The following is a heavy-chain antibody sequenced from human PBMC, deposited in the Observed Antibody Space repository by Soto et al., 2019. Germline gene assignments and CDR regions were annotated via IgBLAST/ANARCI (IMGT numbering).Heavy chain of an antibody. CDR3: ATTFTSITMIVVVKHFDY. J-gene: IGHJ4*02. V-gene: IGHV1-69*01. D-gene: IGHD3-22*01. Sequence: QVQLVQSGAEVKKPGSSVKVSCKASGGTFSSYAISWVRQAPGQGLEWMGGIIPIFGTANYAQKFQGRVTITADESTSTAYMELSSLRSEDTAVYYCATTFTSITMIVVVKHFDYWGQGTLVTVSS. CDR2: IIPIFGTA. CDR1: GGTFSSYA.